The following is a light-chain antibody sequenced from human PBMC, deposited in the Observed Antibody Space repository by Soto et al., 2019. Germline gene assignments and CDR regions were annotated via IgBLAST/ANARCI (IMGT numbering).Light chain of an antibody. CDR1: KNDIGVYDF. CDR2: EVV. V-gene: IGLV2-8*01. Sequence: SVLTQPPSASGSPGQSVTISCTGTKNDIGVYDFVSWYQHHPGKAPRLIIYEVVQRPSGVPDRFSGSKPGNTASLTVSGLQAADEADYFCKSYAGSNTYVFGSGTKVTVL. CDR3: KSYAGSNTYV. J-gene: IGLJ1*01.